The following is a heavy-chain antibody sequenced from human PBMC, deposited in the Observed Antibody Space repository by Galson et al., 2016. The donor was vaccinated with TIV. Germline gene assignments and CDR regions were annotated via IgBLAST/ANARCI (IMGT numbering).Heavy chain of an antibody. V-gene: IGHV3-7*03. J-gene: IGHJ4*02. D-gene: IGHD2-8*02. CDR3: AKDGYWSFDS. Sequence: SLRLSCAASGFSFSSYGMHWVRQAPGEGLELVAKIKGDGSETDYVDSVKGRFIVSRDNAKNSVFLQMNSLRAEDTAVYYCAKDGYWSFDSWGQGTLVTVSS. CDR2: IKGDGSET. CDR1: GFSFSSYG.